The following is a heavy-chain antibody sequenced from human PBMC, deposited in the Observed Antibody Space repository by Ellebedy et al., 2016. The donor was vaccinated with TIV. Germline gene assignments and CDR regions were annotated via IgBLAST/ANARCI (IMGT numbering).Heavy chain of an antibody. CDR1: GFTFDDYA. CDR2: ISWNSGSI. V-gene: IGHV3-9*01. J-gene: IGHJ6*03. D-gene: IGHD3/OR15-3a*01. Sequence: SLKISXAASGFTFDDYAMHWVQQAPGKGLEWVSGISWNSGSIGYADSVKGRFTISRDNAKNSLYLQMNSLRAEDTALYYCASTWAGYYMDVWGKGTTVTVSS. CDR3: ASTWAGYYMDV.